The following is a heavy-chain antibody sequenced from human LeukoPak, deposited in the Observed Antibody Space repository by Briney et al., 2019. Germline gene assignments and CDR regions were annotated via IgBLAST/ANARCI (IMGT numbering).Heavy chain of an antibody. D-gene: IGHD6-19*01. CDR3: ARVKGSGWTGFDH. CDR1: GGSISNYY. Sequence: LETLSLTCSVSGGSISNYYWSWIRQPPGKGLEWIGYFYDSGYTNYNPSLKGRVTISVDTSKNQFSLRMSSVKAADTAVYFCARVKGSGWTGFDHWGQGTLVTVSS. J-gene: IGHJ4*02. V-gene: IGHV4-59*01. CDR2: FYDSGYT.